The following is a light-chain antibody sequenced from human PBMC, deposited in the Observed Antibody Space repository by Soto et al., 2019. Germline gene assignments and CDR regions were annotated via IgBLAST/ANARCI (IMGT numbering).Light chain of an antibody. CDR3: QQHGTSPIT. CDR2: GAS. Sequence: IVLTQSPDTLSFSPRESVTLSCRPSQTVIRNYLAWHQQKPGQTPRLLVYGASSRATGIPDRFSGSGSGTDFTLTISRLEPEDFAVYYCQQHGTSPITFGQGTRLEIK. V-gene: IGKV3-20*01. J-gene: IGKJ5*01. CDR1: QTVIRNY.